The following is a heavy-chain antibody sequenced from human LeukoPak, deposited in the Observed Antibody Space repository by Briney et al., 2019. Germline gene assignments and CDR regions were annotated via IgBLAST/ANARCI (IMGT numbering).Heavy chain of an antibody. Sequence: GGTLRLSCAASGFTFSSYGMSWVRQAPGKGLEWVSGINWNGGSTGYADSVKGRFTISRDNAKNSLYLQMNSLRAEDTALYYCARGTGTDAFDIWGQGTMVTVSS. CDR2: INWNGGST. V-gene: IGHV3-20*04. D-gene: IGHD3-10*01. J-gene: IGHJ3*02. CDR1: GFTFSSYG. CDR3: ARGTGTDAFDI.